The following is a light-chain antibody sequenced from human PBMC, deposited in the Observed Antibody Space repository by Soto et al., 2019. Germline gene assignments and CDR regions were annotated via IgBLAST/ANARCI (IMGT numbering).Light chain of an antibody. V-gene: IGLV4-69*01. CDR2: LNSDGSH. Sequence: QSVLTQSPSASASLGASVKLTCTLSSGHSSYAIAWHQQQPEKGPRYLMNLNSDGSHSKGDGIPDRFSGSSSGDERYLTISSLQSEDEADYYCQNWGTGIVVFGGGTKLTVL. CDR3: QNWGTGIVV. J-gene: IGLJ2*01. CDR1: SGHSSYA.